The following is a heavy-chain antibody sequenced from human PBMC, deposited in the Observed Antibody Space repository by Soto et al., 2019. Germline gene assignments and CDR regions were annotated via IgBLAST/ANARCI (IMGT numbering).Heavy chain of an antibody. J-gene: IGHJ5*02. CDR2: VSFDGSNK. D-gene: IGHD1-20*01. Sequence: QVQLVESGGGVVQPGRSLRLSCAASGFTFSTHAMHWVRQAPGKGLECVAIVSFDGSNKYYADSVKGRFTISRDNSKTTLYLQMSGLTPEETAVYYCARDQPGITTTGGGRIAPGAQGPRVPAPS. V-gene: IGHV3-30-3*01. CDR3: ARDQPGITTTGGGRIAP. CDR1: GFTFSTHA.